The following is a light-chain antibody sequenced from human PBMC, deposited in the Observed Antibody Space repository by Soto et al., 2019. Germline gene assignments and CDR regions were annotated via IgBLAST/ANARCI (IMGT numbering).Light chain of an antibody. V-gene: IGKV1-39*01. CDR1: QTIINY. Sequence: DIQMTQSPSSLSASVGDSVTITCRTSQTIINYLNWYQQKPGKAPKLLVYSASSLQSGVPSRFSGSGSGTNFNLTISDLQPEAFTTYYCQQYDSYSQWTFGQGTKVDI. J-gene: IGKJ1*01. CDR3: QQYDSYSQWT. CDR2: SAS.